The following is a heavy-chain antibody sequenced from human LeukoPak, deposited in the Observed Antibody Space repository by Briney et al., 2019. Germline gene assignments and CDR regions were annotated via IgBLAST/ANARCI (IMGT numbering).Heavy chain of an antibody. V-gene: IGHV1-2*02. D-gene: IGHD4-17*01. J-gene: IGHJ4*01. CDR3: ARVVGYGDYPFDY. CDR1: GYTFTGHY. CDR2: IYPNSGGT. Sequence: GSSVTVSCKASGYTFTGHYMHWVRQAPGQGLEWMGWIYPNSGGTNYAQKFQGRVTMTRDTSISTAYMELSRLRSDDTAVYYCARVVGYGDYPFDYWGQGTLASVSS.